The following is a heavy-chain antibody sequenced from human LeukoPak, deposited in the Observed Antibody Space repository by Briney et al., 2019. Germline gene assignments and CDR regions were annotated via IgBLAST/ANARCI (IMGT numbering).Heavy chain of an antibody. CDR1: GFTFSDYY. V-gene: IGHV3-11*01. J-gene: IGHJ3*02. CDR3: ARDIDDYPRGWTPTYAFDI. D-gene: IGHD3-16*01. CDR2: ISSSGSTI. Sequence: PGGSLRLSCAASGFTFSDYYMSWIRQAPGKGLEWVSYISSSGSTIYYTDSVKGRFTISRDNAKNSLYLQMNSLRAEDTAVYYCARDIDDYPRGWTPTYAFDIWGQGTMVTVSS.